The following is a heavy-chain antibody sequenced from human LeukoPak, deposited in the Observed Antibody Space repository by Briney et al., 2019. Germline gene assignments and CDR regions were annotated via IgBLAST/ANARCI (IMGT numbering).Heavy chain of an antibody. D-gene: IGHD5-24*01. CDR2: IRWDGGST. J-gene: IGHJ3*01. Sequence: GGSLRLSCATSGFTFDDYTMHWVRHAPGKGLEWVSLIRWDGGSTYYADSVKGRFTISRDNSKNSLYLQMNSLRTEDTALYYCAKEGDGYHWGQGTMVTVSS. CDR1: GFTFDDYT. CDR3: AKEGDGYH. V-gene: IGHV3-43*01.